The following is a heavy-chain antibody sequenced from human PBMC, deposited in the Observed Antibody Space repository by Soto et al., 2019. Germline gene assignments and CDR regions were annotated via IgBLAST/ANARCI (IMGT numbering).Heavy chain of an antibody. D-gene: IGHD3-22*01. Sequence: SETLSLTCTVSGGSISSYYWSWIRQAPGKGLQYIGYIYYSDSTNYNPSLKSRVTISVDTSKNQFSLKLSSVIAADTAVYYCARYYYDSSGSRFDPWGQGTLVTVSS. J-gene: IGHJ5*02. CDR3: ARYYYDSSGSRFDP. CDR2: IYYSDST. V-gene: IGHV4-59*01. CDR1: GGSISSYY.